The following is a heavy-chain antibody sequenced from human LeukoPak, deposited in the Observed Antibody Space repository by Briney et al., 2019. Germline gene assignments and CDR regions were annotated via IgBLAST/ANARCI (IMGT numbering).Heavy chain of an antibody. Sequence: PGGSLRPSCAASGFTFSSYGMHWVRQAPGKGLEWVAFISFDGSNKYYGDSVKGRFTVSRDNSKNTLYLQMNSLRAEDTAVYYCAKDLSNWNDVTTPDYWGQGTLVTVSS. CDR3: AKDLSNWNDVTTPDY. J-gene: IGHJ4*02. CDR1: GFTFSSYG. CDR2: ISFDGSNK. V-gene: IGHV3-30*18. D-gene: IGHD1-1*01.